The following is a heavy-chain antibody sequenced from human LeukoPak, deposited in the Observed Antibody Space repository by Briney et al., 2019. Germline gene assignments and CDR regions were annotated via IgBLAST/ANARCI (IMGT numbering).Heavy chain of an antibody. CDR2: ISSGGYNI. J-gene: IGHJ6*02. CDR1: GFTFSNYG. CDR3: ARDRSYYGPGYGMDV. Sequence: GGSLRLSCAASGFTFSNYGLHWVRQSPGKGLEWVALISSGGYNIDYADSVKGRFTISRDNSKSTLHLQMNSLRPEDTAVYYCARDRSYYGPGYGMDVWGQGTTVIVSS. D-gene: IGHD3-10*01. V-gene: IGHV3-30-3*01.